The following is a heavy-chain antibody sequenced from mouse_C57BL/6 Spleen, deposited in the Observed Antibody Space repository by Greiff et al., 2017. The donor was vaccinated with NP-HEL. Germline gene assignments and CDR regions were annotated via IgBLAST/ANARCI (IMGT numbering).Heavy chain of an antibody. J-gene: IGHJ4*01. CDR1: GYAFSSYW. D-gene: IGHD1-1*01. Sequence: QVQLQQPGAELVKPGASVKISCKASGYAFSSYWMNWVKQRPGKGLEWIGQIYPGDGDTNYNGKFKGKATLTADKSSSTAYMQLSSLTSEDSAVYFCARPHYYGSPYAMDYWGQGTSVTVSS. CDR3: ARPHYYGSPYAMDY. CDR2: IYPGDGDT. V-gene: IGHV1-80*01.